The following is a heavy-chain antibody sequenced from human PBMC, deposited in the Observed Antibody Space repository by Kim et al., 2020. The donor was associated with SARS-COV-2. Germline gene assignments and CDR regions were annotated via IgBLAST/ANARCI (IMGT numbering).Heavy chain of an antibody. Sequence: GGSLRLSYAASGFTFSSYGMHWVRQAPGKGLEWVAVISYDGSNKYYADSVKGRFTISRDNSKNTLYLQMNSLRAEDTAVYYCAKDDSSGYYAELYYYYYG. CDR1: GFTFSSYG. V-gene: IGHV3-30*18. CDR2: ISYDGSNK. D-gene: IGHD3-22*01. J-gene: IGHJ6*01. CDR3: AKDDSSGYYAELYYYYYG.